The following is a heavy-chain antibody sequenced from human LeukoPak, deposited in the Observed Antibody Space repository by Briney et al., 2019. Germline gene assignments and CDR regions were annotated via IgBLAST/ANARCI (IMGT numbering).Heavy chain of an antibody. D-gene: IGHD2-21*01. CDR1: GFTVNNNY. J-gene: IGHJ4*01. Sequence: GGSLRLSCAASGFTVNNNYMSWVRQAPGKGLEWVSVIYSGSSTYYADSVKGRFTISRDNSKNTLYLQMNSPRAEDTAMYYCARGRGTFVVKYYFDYWGHGTLVTVSS. V-gene: IGHV3-53*01. CDR2: IYSGSST. CDR3: ARGRGTFVVKYYFDY.